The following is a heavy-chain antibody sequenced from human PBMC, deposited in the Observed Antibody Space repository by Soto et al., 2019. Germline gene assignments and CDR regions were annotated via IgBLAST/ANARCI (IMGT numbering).Heavy chain of an antibody. V-gene: IGHV3-33*01. Sequence: QVQVLESGGGVVQPGRSLRLSCAASGFTFSSYGMHWVRQAPGKGLEWVALVWYDGSHQYYTDSVKGRFTISRDNSKNPLYLQMTSLRAQEMAVYYCARDLRRLATAGSECVGWGQGTLVTVSS. CDR1: GFTFSSYG. CDR2: VWYDGSHQ. CDR3: ARDLRRLATAGSECVG. D-gene: IGHD1-26*01. J-gene: IGHJ4*02.